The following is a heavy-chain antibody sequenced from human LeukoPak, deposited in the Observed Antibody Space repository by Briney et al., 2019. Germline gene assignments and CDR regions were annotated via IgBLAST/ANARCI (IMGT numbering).Heavy chain of an antibody. V-gene: IGHV3-23*01. CDR2: ISGSGGST. CDR1: GFTFSSYG. Sequence: PGGTLRLSCAASGFTFSSYGMSWVRQAPGKGLEWVSAISGSGGSTYYADSVKGRFTISRDNAKNSLYLQMNSLRAEDTAVYYCARAPTYGPGSSFDYWGQGTLVTVSS. CDR3: ARAPTYGPGSSFDY. D-gene: IGHD3-10*01. J-gene: IGHJ4*02.